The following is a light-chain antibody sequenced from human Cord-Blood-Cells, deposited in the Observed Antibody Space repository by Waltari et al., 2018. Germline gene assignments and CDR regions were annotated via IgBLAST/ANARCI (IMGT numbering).Light chain of an antibody. V-gene: IGLV2-14*01. J-gene: IGLJ1*01. CDR2: DVS. CDR3: SSYTSSSTV. Sequence: QSALTQPASVSGSPGQSITISCTGTSSDVGGYNYVSCYQQHPGKAPKLMIYDVSNRPSVVSNRFSGSKSGNTASLTISGLQAEDEADYYCSSYTSSSTVFGTGTKVTVL. CDR1: SSDVGGYNY.